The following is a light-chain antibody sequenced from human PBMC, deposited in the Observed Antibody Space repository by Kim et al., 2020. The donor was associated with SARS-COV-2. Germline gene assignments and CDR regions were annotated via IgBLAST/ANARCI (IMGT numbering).Light chain of an antibody. J-gene: IGKJ2*01. CDR3: QQYNNWPPMYT. CDR2: GAS. V-gene: IGKV3-15*01. CDR1: QSVSSN. Sequence: SPGDRATLSCTASQSVSSNLAWYQQKPGQAPRLLIYGASTRATGIPATFSGSGSGTEFTLTISSLQSEDFAVYYCQQYNNWPPMYTFGQGTKLEI.